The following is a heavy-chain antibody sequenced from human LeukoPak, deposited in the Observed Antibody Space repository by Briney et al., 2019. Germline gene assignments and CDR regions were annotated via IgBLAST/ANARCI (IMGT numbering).Heavy chain of an antibody. D-gene: IGHD5-18*01. Sequence: ASVKVSCKASGYTFTGYYMHWVRQAPGQGLEWMGWINPNSGGTNYAQKFQGRVTMTRDTSISTAYMELSRLRSDDTAVYYCARDLGYSYGYGELDFDYWGQGTLVTVSS. CDR2: INPNSGGT. CDR1: GYTFTGYY. V-gene: IGHV1-2*02. J-gene: IGHJ4*02. CDR3: ARDLGYSYGYGELDFDY.